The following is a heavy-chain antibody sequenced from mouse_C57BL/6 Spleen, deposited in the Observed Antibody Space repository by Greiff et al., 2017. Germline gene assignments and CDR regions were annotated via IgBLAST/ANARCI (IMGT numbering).Heavy chain of an antibody. CDR2: LDPEDGDT. D-gene: IGHD2-12*01. CDR1: GFNINDSS. Sequence: EVQLQQSGAELVRPGASVKLSCTASGFNINDSSLPWVQQRPDQGLEWIGRLDPEDGDTAYAPKFQGPAPLTADTSSNTAYLPLSSLTSEDTAVYYCTSVYSNDVLWAMDYWGQGTSVTVAA. CDR3: TSVYSNDVLWAMDY. V-gene: IGHV14-1*01. J-gene: IGHJ4*01.